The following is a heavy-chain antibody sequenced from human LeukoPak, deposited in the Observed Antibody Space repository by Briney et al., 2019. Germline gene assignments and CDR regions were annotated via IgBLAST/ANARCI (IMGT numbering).Heavy chain of an antibody. Sequence: SETLSLTCTVSGGSISSGDYYWSWIRQPPGKGLEWIGYIYYSGSTNYNPSLKSRVTISIDTSKNQFPLKLSSVTAADTAVYYCARDGVGYYDSSGTNDWGQGTLVTVSS. CDR1: GGSISSGDYY. D-gene: IGHD3-22*01. CDR3: ARDGVGYYDSSGTND. CDR2: IYYSGST. V-gene: IGHV4-61*08. J-gene: IGHJ4*02.